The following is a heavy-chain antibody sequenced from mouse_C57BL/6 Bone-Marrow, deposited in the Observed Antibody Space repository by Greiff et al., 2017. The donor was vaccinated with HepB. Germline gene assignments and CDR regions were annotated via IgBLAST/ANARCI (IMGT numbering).Heavy chain of an antibody. J-gene: IGHJ4*01. D-gene: IGHD2-3*01. CDR1: GFTFSSYA. V-gene: IGHV5-4*03. CDR2: FSAGGSYI. Sequence: EVMLVESGGGLVKPGGSLNLSCAASGFTFSSYAMSWVRQTPEKRLEWVATFSAGGSYIYYPDNVKGRCTISSDNAKNNLYLQMSHLKSEDTALYYCARYIDGYLYAMGCWGEVASVTVSS. CDR3: ARYIDGYLYAMGC.